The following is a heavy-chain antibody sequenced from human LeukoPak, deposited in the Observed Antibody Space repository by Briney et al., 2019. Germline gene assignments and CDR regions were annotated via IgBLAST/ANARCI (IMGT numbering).Heavy chain of an antibody. CDR1: GYTFTGYY. J-gene: IGHJ4*02. CDR3: ARVSVLLWFRELSRSPYFDY. V-gene: IGHV1-2*02. Sequence: ASVKVSCKASGYTFTGYYMHWVRQAPGQGLEWMGWINPNSGGTNYAQKFQGRVTMTRDTSISTAYMELSRLRSDDTAVYYCARVSVLLWFRELSRSPYFDYWGQGTLVTVSS. CDR2: INPNSGGT. D-gene: IGHD3-10*01.